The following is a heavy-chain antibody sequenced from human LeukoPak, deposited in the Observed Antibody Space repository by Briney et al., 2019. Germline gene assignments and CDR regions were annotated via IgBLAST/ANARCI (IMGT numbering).Heavy chain of an antibody. CDR2: INPNSGGT. Sequence: ASVKVSCKASGYTFTGYYMHWVQQAPGQGLEWMGWINPNSGGTNYAQKFQGRVTMTRDTSISTAYMELSRLRSDDTAVYYCARDESGSYFEGDYWGQGTLVTVSS. CDR1: GYTFTGYY. CDR3: ARDESGSYFEGDY. V-gene: IGHV1-2*02. D-gene: IGHD1-26*01. J-gene: IGHJ4*02.